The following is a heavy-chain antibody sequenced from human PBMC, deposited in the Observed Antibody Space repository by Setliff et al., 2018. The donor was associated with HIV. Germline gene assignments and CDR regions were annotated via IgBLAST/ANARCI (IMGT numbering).Heavy chain of an antibody. V-gene: IGHV4-61*02. D-gene: IGHD3-10*01. CDR1: GGSISSGSYY. CDR3: ARAYFGSGIYY. J-gene: IGHJ4*02. Sequence: SETLSLTCTVSGGSISSGSYYWSWIRQPAGKGLEWIGRIYTSGSTNYNPSLKGRVTISVDTSKNQFSLKLSSVTAADTAVYYCARAYFGSGIYYWGQGTLVTVSS. CDR2: IYTSGST.